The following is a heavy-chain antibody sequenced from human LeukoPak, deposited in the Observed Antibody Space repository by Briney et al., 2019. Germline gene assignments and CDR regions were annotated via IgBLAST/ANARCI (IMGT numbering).Heavy chain of an antibody. V-gene: IGHV3-53*01. CDR1: GFTFSSYE. D-gene: IGHD4-23*01. CDR3: ARRAGGYSHPYDY. CDR2: IYSGGTT. Sequence: GGSLRLSCAASGFTFSSYEMNWVRQAPGKGLEWVSLIYSGGTTYYADSVKGRFTISRDNSKNTLYLQMNSLRAEDTAVYYCARRAGGYSHPYDYWGQGILVTVSS. J-gene: IGHJ4*02.